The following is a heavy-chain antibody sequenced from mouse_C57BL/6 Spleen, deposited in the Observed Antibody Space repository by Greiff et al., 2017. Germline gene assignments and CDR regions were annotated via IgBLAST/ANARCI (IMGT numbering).Heavy chain of an antibody. D-gene: IGHD2-3*01. Sequence: VHLVESGPGLVAPSQSLSITCTVSGFSLTSYAISWVRQPPGKGLEWLGVIWTGGGTNYNSALKSRLSISKDNSKSQVFLKMNSLQTDDTARYYCARIYDWGYYAMDYWGQGTSVTVSS. V-gene: IGHV2-9-1*01. CDR3: ARIYDWGYYAMDY. CDR2: IWTGGGT. CDR1: GFSLTSYA. J-gene: IGHJ4*01.